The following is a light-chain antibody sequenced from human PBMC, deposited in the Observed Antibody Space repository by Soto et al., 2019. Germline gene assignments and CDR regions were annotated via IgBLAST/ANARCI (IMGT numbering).Light chain of an antibody. Sequence: EIVLTQSPGTLSLSPGERATLSCRASQNVSSNYLAWYQQRPGQAPRLLMYGAFIRATGMPDRISGSGSGTDFSVTISRLEPEEFAVYYCQYYGAYYGSSLRYTFGQGTKLDIK. CDR2: GAF. V-gene: IGKV3-20*01. CDR1: QNVSSNY. J-gene: IGKJ2*01. CDR3: QYYGAYYGSSLRYT.